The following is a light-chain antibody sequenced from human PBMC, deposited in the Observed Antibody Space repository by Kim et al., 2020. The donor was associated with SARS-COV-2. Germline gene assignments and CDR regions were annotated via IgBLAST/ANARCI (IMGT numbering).Light chain of an antibody. V-gene: IGLV3-21*04. CDR3: QLWDTSGAYGV. CDR1: NIGSYS. Sequence: SYELTQPPSVSVVPGETARMTCGGNNIGSYSVHWYQQKPGHAPVPVISFDSDRPSGIPERFSGSNSRNTATLTISRVEVEDEADYYCQLWDTSGAYGVFGGGTKLTVL. CDR2: FDS. J-gene: IGLJ3*02.